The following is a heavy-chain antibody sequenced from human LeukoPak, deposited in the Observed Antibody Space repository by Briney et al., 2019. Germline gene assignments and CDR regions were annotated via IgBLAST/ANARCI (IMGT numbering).Heavy chain of an antibody. CDR3: ARDEYCGGDCPLEY. D-gene: IGHD2-21*02. Sequence: GASVKVSCKASGGTFSSYAISWVRQAPGQGLEWMGGIIPIFGTANYAQKFQGRVTITADESTSTAYMELSSLRSGDTAVYYCARDEYCGGDCPLEYWGQGTLVTVSS. J-gene: IGHJ4*02. CDR1: GGTFSSYA. CDR2: IIPIFGTA. V-gene: IGHV1-69*13.